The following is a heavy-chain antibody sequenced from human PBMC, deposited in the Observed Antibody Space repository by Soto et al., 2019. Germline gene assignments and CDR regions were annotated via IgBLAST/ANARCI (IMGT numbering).Heavy chain of an antibody. CDR3: AREIRLVGVTGWFDP. J-gene: IGHJ5*02. Sequence: QVQLQESGPGLVKVSETLSLTCTVSGGSINSYYWSWIRQPPGKGLEWVADIGYSGRTDYKPSLKSRLTTSVDTSKNQLSLKVRSVTAADTAVYYCAREIRLVGVTGWFDPWGQGTLVTVSS. D-gene: IGHD1-26*01. CDR2: IGYSGRT. CDR1: GGSINSYY. V-gene: IGHV4-59*01.